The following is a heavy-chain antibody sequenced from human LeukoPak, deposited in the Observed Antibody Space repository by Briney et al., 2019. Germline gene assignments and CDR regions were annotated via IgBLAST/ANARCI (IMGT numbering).Heavy chain of an antibody. J-gene: IGHJ4*02. D-gene: IGHD2-15*01. CDR2: TNHSGST. CDR1: GGSFSGYY. V-gene: IGHV4-34*01. CDR3: ARAVGYCSGGSCSLDH. Sequence: SETLSLTCAVYGGSFSGYYWSWIRQPPGKGLEWIGETNHSGSTNYNPSLKSRVTISVDTSKNQFSLKLNSVTAADTAVYYCARAVGYCSGGSCSLDHWGQGTLVTVSS.